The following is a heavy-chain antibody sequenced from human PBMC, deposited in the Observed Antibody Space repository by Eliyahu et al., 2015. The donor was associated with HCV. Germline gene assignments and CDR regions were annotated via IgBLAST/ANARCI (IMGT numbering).Heavy chain of an antibody. V-gene: IGHV4-30-4*01. CDR3: ASSITIFGVPPAFVY. CDR2: IYYSGST. Sequence: QVQLQESGPGLVKPSQTLSLTCTVSGGSINSGDYYWSWIRQPPGKGLEWIGYIYYSGSTYYNPSLKSRVTISVDTSKNQFSLKLSSVTAADTAVYYCASSITIFGVPPAFVYWGQGTLVTVSS. CDR1: GGSINSGDYY. D-gene: IGHD3-3*01. J-gene: IGHJ4*02.